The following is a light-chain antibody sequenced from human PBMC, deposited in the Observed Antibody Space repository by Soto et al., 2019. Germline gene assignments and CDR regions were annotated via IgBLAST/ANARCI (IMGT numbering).Light chain of an antibody. CDR3: QSADSSGTSVV. CDR1: ALPKQY. J-gene: IGLJ2*01. Sequence: SYELKQPPSVSVSPGQTAGITCSGDALPKQYTYWYQQKAGQAPVLMIYKDSERPSGIPERFSGSSSGTTVTLTVSGVQAEDEADYYCQSADSSGTSVVFGGGAKLTVL. V-gene: IGLV3-25*03. CDR2: KDS.